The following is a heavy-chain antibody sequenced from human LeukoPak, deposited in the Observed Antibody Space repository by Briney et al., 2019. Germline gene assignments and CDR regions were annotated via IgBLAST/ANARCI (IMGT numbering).Heavy chain of an antibody. D-gene: IGHD3-10*01. J-gene: IGHJ4*02. CDR2: ISAYNGNT. CDR1: GYALTSYG. CDR3: ARVLLWFGELFGQPDY. Sequence: ASVKVSCKASGYALTSYGISWVGQAPGQGLEWMGWISAYNGNTNYAQKLQGRVTMTTDTSTSTAYMELRSLRSDDTAVYYCARVLLWFGELFGQPDYWGQGTLVTVSS. V-gene: IGHV1-18*01.